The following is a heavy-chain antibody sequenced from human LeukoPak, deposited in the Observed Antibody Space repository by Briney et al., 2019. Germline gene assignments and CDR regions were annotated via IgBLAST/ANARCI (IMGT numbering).Heavy chain of an antibody. V-gene: IGHV1-69*05. CDR3: ARGSSYDFWSGYFNY. D-gene: IGHD3-3*01. CDR1: GGTFSSYA. J-gene: IGHJ4*02. CDR2: IIPIFGTA. Sequence: SVKVSCKASGGTFSSYAISWVRQAPGQGLEWMGGIIPIFGTANYAQKFQGRVTITTDESTSTAYMELSSLRSEDTAVYYCARGSSYDFWSGYFNYWGQGTLVTVSS.